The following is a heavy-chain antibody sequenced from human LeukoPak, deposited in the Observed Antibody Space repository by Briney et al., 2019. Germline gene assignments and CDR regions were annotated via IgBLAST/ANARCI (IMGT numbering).Heavy chain of an antibody. V-gene: IGHV4-34*01. Sequence: SETLSLTCAVYGGSFSGYYWSWIRQPPGKWLEWIGEINHSGSTNYNPSLKSRVTISVDTSKNQFSLKLSSVTAADTAVYYCARGRGSSWFDYWGQGTLVTVSS. CDR1: GGSFSGYY. D-gene: IGHD6-13*01. CDR2: INHSGST. J-gene: IGHJ4*02. CDR3: ARGRGSSWFDY.